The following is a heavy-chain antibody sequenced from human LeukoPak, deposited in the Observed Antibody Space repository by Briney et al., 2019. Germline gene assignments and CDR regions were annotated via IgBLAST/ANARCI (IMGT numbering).Heavy chain of an antibody. CDR1: GFTFSACE. V-gene: IGHV3-48*03. CDR3: AKNSGMRSGDWYFDL. D-gene: IGHD1-14*01. J-gene: IGHJ2*01. Sequence: GGSLRLSCAISGFTFSACELTWVRQAPGKGLEWVSYISRSGSTRYYADFVKGRSTISRDNSKITLYLQMNSLRAEDTAVYYCAKNSGMRSGDWYFDLWGRGTLVTVSS. CDR2: ISRSGSTR.